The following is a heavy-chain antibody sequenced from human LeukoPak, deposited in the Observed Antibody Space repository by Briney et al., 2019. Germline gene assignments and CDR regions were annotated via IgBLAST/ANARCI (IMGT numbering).Heavy chain of an antibody. CDR2: IRYDGSNK. J-gene: IGHJ5*02. CDR3: ARDLRGLDGDNNWFDP. CDR1: GFTFSSYG. Sequence: PGGSLRLSCAASGFTFSSYGVHWVRQAPGKGLEWVTFIRYDGSNKYYTDSVKGRFTISRDNSYKTLYLQMNSLRAEDTAVYYCARDLRGLDGDNNWFDPWGQGTLVTVSS. D-gene: IGHD4-17*01. V-gene: IGHV3-30*02.